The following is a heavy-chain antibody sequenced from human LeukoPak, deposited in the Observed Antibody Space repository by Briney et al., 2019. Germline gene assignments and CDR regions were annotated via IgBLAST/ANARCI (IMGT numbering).Heavy chain of an antibody. D-gene: IGHD6-19*01. J-gene: IGHJ4*02. CDR1: GFTFSDYG. V-gene: IGHV3-7*01. Sequence: GGSLRLSCAASGFTFSDYGLHWVRQAPGKGLEWVANIKQDGSEKYYVDSVKGRFTISRDNAKNSLYLQMNSLRAEDTAVYYCARVARAGTYYFDYWGQGTLVTVSS. CDR3: ARVARAGTYYFDY. CDR2: IKQDGSEK.